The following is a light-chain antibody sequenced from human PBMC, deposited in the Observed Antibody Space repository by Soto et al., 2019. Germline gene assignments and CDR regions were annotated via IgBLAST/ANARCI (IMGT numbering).Light chain of an antibody. J-gene: IGKJ2*01. CDR2: GAS. CDR3: QQSYSMPYA. CDR1: QTTNND. V-gene: IGKV1-39*01. Sequence: IQMTQSPSSLSASVGDRVTITCRASQTTNNDLNWYQQKPGKAPKLLIFGASTLQAGVPARFTASGSGTDFTLTIISLQPEDYATYFCQQSYSMPYAFGPGTKVDIK.